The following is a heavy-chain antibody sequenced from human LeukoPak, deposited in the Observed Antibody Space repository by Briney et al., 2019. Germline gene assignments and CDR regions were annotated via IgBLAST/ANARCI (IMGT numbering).Heavy chain of an antibody. V-gene: IGHV3-21*01. CDR2: ISSSSSYI. Sequence: TGGSLRLSCAASGFTFSSYGMHWVRQAPGKGLEWVSSISSSSSYIYYADSVKGRFTISRDNAKNSLYLQMNSLRAEDTAVYYCARWGVAVAGTFADFDYWGQGTLVTVSS. CDR3: ARWGVAVAGTFADFDY. CDR1: GFTFSSYG. J-gene: IGHJ4*02. D-gene: IGHD6-19*01.